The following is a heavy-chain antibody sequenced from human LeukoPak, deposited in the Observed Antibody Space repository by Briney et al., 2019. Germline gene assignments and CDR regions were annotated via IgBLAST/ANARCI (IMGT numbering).Heavy chain of an antibody. Sequence: GASVKVSCKASGYTFTGYYMHWVRQAPGQGLEWMGWINPNSGGTNYAQKFQGRVTMTRDTSISTAYMELSRLRSDDTAVYYCARGPTIFGVDYYYYMDVWGKGTTVTVSS. D-gene: IGHD3-3*01. J-gene: IGHJ6*03. CDR2: INPNSGGT. CDR1: GYTFTGYY. CDR3: ARGPTIFGVDYYYYMDV. V-gene: IGHV1-2*02.